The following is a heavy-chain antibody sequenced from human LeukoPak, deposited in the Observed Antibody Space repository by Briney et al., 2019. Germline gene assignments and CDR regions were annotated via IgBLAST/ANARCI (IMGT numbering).Heavy chain of an antibody. Sequence: GGSLRLSCSASGFTFSRYAMHWVRQAPGKGLEYVSGINDNGGRTHYGDSVKGRFSISRDNSKNTPHLQMSTLRAEDTALYYCVKDVGGSYAFDYWGQGILVTVAS. J-gene: IGHJ4*02. CDR3: VKDVGGSYAFDY. D-gene: IGHD1-26*01. CDR2: INDNGGRT. CDR1: GFTFSRYA. V-gene: IGHV3-64D*09.